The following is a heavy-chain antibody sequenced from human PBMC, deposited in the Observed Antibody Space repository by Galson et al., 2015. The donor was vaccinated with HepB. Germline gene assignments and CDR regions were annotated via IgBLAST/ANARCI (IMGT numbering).Heavy chain of an antibody. D-gene: IGHD5-12*01. J-gene: IGHJ4*02. CDR2: ISGSFTSI. CDR1: GFAFSSHS. CDR3: ARDGAYSGYAPFDS. V-gene: IGHV3-48*02. Sequence: SLRLSCAASGFAFSSHSMNWVRQAPGKGLEWVSYISGSFTSIYYADSVKGRFTISRDNAKNSLYLQMNSLRDEDTAVYYCARDGAYSGYAPFDSWGQGTLVTVSS.